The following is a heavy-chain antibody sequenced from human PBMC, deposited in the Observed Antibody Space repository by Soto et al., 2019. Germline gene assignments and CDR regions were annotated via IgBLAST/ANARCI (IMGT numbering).Heavy chain of an antibody. V-gene: IGHV1-8*01. CDR3: ATTSCYEGCYYYYGMDV. CDR2: MNPNSGNT. Sequence: ASVKVSCKASGYTFTSYDINWVRQATGQGLEWMGWMNPNSGNTGYAQKFQGRVTITADESTSTAYMELSSLRSEDTAVYYCATTSCYEGCYYYYGMDVWGQGTTVTVSS. CDR1: GYTFTSYD. D-gene: IGHD2-2*01. J-gene: IGHJ6*02.